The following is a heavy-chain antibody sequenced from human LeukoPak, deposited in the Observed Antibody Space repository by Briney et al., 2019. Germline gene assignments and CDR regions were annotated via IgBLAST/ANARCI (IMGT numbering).Heavy chain of an antibody. D-gene: IGHD6-19*01. CDR1: GGTFSSYA. Sequence: ASVKVSCKASGGTFSSYAISWVRQAPGQGLEWMGRIIPILGIANYAQKFQRRVTITADKSTSTAYMELSSLRSEDTAVYYCASVLSGIAVAGSFDPWGQGTLVTVSS. J-gene: IGHJ5*02. V-gene: IGHV1-69*04. CDR3: ASVLSGIAVAGSFDP. CDR2: IIPILGIA.